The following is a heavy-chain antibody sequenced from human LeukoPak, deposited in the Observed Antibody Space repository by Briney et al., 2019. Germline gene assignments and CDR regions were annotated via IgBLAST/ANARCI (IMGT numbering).Heavy chain of an antibody. CDR3: AKGGGFYFAGWFDP. J-gene: IGHJ5*02. D-gene: IGHD3-22*01. V-gene: IGHV3-9*01. CDR2: ISWDSGSI. Sequence: GGSLRLSCAASGFTFDDYAMHWVRPAPGKGLEWVSGISWDSGSIGYADSVKGRFTISRDNAKNSLYLQMNSLRAEDTALYDCAKGGGFYFAGWFDPWGQGTLVTVSS. CDR1: GFTFDDYA.